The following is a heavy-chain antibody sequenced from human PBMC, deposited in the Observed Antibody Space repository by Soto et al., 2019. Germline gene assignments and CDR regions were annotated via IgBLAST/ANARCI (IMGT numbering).Heavy chain of an antibody. D-gene: IGHD2-21*01. V-gene: IGHV4-34*01. Sequence: QVQLQQWGAGLLKPSETLSLTCAVYGGSFSGYYWSWIRQPPGKGLEWIGEINPSGSTNYNPSLNSRVTISVDTSKNQFSLKLSSVTAAYTAVYYCARAKRVNKDMDVWGQGTTVTVSS. J-gene: IGHJ6*02. CDR3: ARAKRVNKDMDV. CDR2: INPSGST. CDR1: GGSFSGYY.